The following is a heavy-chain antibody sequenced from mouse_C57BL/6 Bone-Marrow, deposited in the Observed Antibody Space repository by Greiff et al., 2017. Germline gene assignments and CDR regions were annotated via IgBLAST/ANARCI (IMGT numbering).Heavy chain of an antibody. J-gene: IGHJ2*01. D-gene: IGHD4-1*01. CDR2: IYPGDGDT. CDR3: ARRANWDTVFDY. CDR1: GYAFSSYW. V-gene: IGHV1-80*01. Sequence: VQLQQSGAELVKPGASVKISCKASGYAFSSYWMNWVKQRPGKGLAWIGQIYPGDGDTNYNGKFKGKATLTADKSSSTAYMQLSSLTSEDSAVYFCARRANWDTVFDYWGQGTTLTVSS.